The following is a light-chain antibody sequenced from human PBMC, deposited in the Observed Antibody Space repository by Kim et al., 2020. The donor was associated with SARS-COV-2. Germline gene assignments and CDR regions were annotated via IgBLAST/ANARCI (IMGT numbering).Light chain of an antibody. J-gene: IGKJ4*01. V-gene: IGKV1-12*01. CDR1: QGISNW. CDR2: AAS. Sequence: DIQMTQSPSSVSASIGDRVTMTCRASQGISNWLAWYQHKPGEAPKLLIYAASGLNTGVPSRFSGSGSGTDFTLTISSLQPEDFATYYCQQGVSFPRTFGGGTKVEIK. CDR3: QQGVSFPRT.